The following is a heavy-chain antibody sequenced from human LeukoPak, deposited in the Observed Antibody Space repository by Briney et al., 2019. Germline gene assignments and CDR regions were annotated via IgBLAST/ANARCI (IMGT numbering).Heavy chain of an antibody. CDR3: AREEGLVLDY. CDR2: ISGSGGST. J-gene: IGHJ4*02. CDR1: GFTFSSHA. Sequence: GRSLRLSCAASGFTFSSHAMSWVRQAPGKGLEWVSAISGSGGSTYYADSVKGRFTISRDNSKNTLYLQMTSLRAEDTAVYYCAREEGLVLDYWGQGTLVTVSS. D-gene: IGHD2-8*02. V-gene: IGHV3-23*01.